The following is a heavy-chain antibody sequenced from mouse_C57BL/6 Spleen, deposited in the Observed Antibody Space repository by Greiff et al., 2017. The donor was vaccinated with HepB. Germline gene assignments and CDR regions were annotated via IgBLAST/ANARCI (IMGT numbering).Heavy chain of an antibody. V-gene: IGHV2-9-1*01. J-gene: IGHJ4*01. Sequence: VKLMESGPGLVAPSQRLSITCTVSGSSLTSYAISWVRQPPGMGLEWLGVIWTGGGTNYNSAHKSRMSISKDNSKIQVFLKMNSLPTDDTARYYAARIALLRSMDYWGQGTSVTVSS. CDR3: ARIALLRSMDY. CDR1: GSSLTSYA. CDR2: IWTGGGT. D-gene: IGHD1-1*01.